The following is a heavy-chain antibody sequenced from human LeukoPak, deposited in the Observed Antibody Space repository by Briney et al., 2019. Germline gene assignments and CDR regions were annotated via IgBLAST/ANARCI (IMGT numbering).Heavy chain of an antibody. CDR2: ISHSGST. V-gene: IGHV4-34*01. J-gene: IGHJ5*02. CDR3: ARGTRIAAAGTGYNWFDP. Sequence: SETLSLTCAVYGGSFSGYYWSWIRQPPGKGLEWIGEISHSGSTNYNPSLKSRVTISVDTSKNQFSLKLSSVTAADTAVYYCARGTRIAAAGTGYNWFDPWGQGTLVTVSS. CDR1: GGSFSGYY. D-gene: IGHD6-13*01.